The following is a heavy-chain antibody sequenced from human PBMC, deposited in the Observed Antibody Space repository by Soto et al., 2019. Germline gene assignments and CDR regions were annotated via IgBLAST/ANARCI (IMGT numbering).Heavy chain of an antibody. Sequence: GHPVKITSKEPGFGFTSYCSSWARQMPGKGLEWMGRIDPGASYTNHSPSFQGPVTISADKSISTAYLQWSGLKHSDTAMCYCARDLDYWGKGTPVTVSS. J-gene: IGHJ4*02. CDR2: IDPGASYT. CDR3: ARDLDY. D-gene: IGHD3-3*01. V-gene: IGHV5-10-1*01. CDR1: GFGFTSYC.